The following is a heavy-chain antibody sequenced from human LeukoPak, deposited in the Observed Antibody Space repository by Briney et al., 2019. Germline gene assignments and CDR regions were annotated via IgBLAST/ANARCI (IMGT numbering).Heavy chain of an antibody. V-gene: IGHV3-9*03. Sequence: PGGSLRLSGAASGFTFDDYAMHWVRQAPGKGLEWVSGISWNSGSIGYADSVKGRFTISRDNAKNSLYLQMNSLRAEDMALYYCAKTPIAAADSRPYYFDYWGQGTSVTVSS. CDR1: GFTFDDYA. D-gene: IGHD6-13*01. J-gene: IGHJ4*02. CDR3: AKTPIAAADSRPYYFDY. CDR2: ISWNSGSI.